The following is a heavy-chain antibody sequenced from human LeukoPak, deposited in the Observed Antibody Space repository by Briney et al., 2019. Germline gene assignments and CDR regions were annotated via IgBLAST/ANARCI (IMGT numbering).Heavy chain of an antibody. CDR3: ARSSPIAGDAFDM. V-gene: IGHV4-59*08. D-gene: IGHD2-15*01. Sequence: MPSETLSLTCTVSGGSISSYYWSWIRQPPGKGLEWIGYIYYSGSTNYNPSLKSRVTISVDTSKNQFSLKLSSVTAADTAVYYCARSSPIAGDAFDMWGQGTMVTVSS. CDR1: GGSISSYY. CDR2: IYYSGST. J-gene: IGHJ3*02.